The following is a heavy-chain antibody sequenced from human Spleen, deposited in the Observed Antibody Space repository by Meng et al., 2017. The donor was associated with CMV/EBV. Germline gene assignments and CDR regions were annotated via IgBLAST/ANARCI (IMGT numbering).Heavy chain of an antibody. J-gene: IGHJ6*02. CDR2: MNPGSGDT. CDR1: GYTFINYD. D-gene: IGHD2-2*01. V-gene: IGHV1-8*01. CDR3: ARGQYCSSTSCYGGDYYGMDV. Sequence: ASVKVSCKASGYTFINYDINWVRQASGQGLEWMGWMNPGSGDTGFAQKFQGRVTMTRNTSINTAYMELSRLRSDDTAVYYCARGQYCSSTSCYGGDYYGMDVWGQGTTVTVSS.